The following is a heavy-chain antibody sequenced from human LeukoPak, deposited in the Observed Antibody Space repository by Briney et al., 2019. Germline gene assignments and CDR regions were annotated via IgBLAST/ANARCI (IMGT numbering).Heavy chain of an antibody. J-gene: IGHJ4*02. CDR2: ISYDGSTE. V-gene: IGHV3-30*18. CDR1: GFTFSNYA. Sequence: GGSLRLSCAASGFTFSNYAMHWVRRAPGKGLEWVALISYDGSTEHYADSVKGRFTISRDNSKNTLSLQINSLRSEDTAVYYCAKDLHYYGPGSSPQYWGQGTLVTVSS. CDR3: AKDLHYYGPGSSPQY. D-gene: IGHD3-10*01.